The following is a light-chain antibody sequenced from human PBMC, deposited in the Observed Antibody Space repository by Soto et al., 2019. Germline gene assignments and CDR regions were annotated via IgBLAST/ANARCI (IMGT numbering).Light chain of an antibody. CDR2: EVS. Sequence: QSALTQPASVSGSPGLSITISCTGTSSDVGGYNYVSWYQQHPGKAPKLMIYEVSNRPSGVSNRFSGSKSGNTASLTISGLQAEDEADYYCSSYTSSSTLAFGGGTNLTVL. CDR3: SSYTSSSTLA. V-gene: IGLV2-14*01. CDR1: SSDVGGYNY. J-gene: IGLJ2*01.